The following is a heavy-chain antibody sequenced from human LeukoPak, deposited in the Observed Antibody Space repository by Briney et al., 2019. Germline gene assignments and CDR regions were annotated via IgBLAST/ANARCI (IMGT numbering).Heavy chain of an antibody. D-gene: IGHD2-2*02. J-gene: IGHJ3*02. CDR1: GYTFTGYY. CDR2: INPNSGGT. Sequence: GASVKVSCKASGYTFTGYYMHWVRQAPGQGLEWMGWINPNSGGTNYARKFQGRVTMTRDTSISTAYMELSRLRSDDTAVYYCAREWCSSTSCYMGEDAFDIWGQGTMVTVSS. CDR3: AREWCSSTSCYMGEDAFDI. V-gene: IGHV1-2*02.